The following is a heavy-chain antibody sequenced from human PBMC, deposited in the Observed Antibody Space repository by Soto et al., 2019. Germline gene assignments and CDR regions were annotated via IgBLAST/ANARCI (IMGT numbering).Heavy chain of an antibody. Sequence: SPTCSLTCSTSGNIGSSICAAWVWLKKSPSRGLEWLGRTYYRSTWSNDYAGSVKSRITINPDTFENQFSLQLYSVTPEDTAVYYCAGVSSFRGMDVWGQGTPVTVSS. CDR1: GNIGSSICAA. CDR3: AGVSSFRGMDV. CDR2: TYYRSTWSN. V-gene: IGHV6-1*01. J-gene: IGHJ6*02. D-gene: IGHD3-16*02.